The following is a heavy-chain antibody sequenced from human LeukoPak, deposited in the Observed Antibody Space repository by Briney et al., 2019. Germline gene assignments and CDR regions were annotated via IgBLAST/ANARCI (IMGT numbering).Heavy chain of an antibody. Sequence: GGSLRLSCAASGFTFSSYSTNWVRQAPGKGLEWVSSISSSSSYIYYADSVKGRFTISRDNAKNSLYLQMNSLRAEDTAVYYCARDRGSSSPVYNWFDPWGQGTLVTVSS. CDR2: ISSSSSYI. J-gene: IGHJ5*02. V-gene: IGHV3-21*01. D-gene: IGHD6-6*01. CDR3: ARDRGSSSPVYNWFDP. CDR1: GFTFSSYS.